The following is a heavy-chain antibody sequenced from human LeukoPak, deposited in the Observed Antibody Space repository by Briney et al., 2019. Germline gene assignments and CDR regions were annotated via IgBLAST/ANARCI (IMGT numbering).Heavy chain of an antibody. V-gene: IGHV4-61*01. J-gene: IGHJ4*02. CDR1: GGSVSSGSYY. CDR2: IYYSGST. D-gene: IGHD3-10*01. Sequence: SETLSLTCTVSGGSVSSGSYYWSWTRQPPGKGLEWIGYIYYSGSTNYNPSLKSRVTISVDTSKNQFSLKLSSVTAADTAVYYCARALMVRGVITYYYFDYWGQGTLVTVSS. CDR3: ARALMVRGVITYYYFDY.